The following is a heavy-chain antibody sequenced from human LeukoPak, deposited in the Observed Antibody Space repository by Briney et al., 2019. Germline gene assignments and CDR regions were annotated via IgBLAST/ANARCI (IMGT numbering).Heavy chain of an antibody. V-gene: IGHV3-43D*03. CDR2: ISWKGGRT. J-gene: IGHJ4*02. CDR3: AKDGKNYFDY. CDR1: GFTFDDYS. Sequence: GGSRRLACAASGFTFDDYSMEWVRHAPGGVLGWVALISWKGGRTYYRDSGEGRCTISRDNSKNSLYLQINSLRAEDTALYYCAKDGKNYFDYWGQGTLVTVSS.